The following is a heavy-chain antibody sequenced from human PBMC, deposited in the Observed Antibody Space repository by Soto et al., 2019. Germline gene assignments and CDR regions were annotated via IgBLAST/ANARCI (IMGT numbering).Heavy chain of an antibody. CDR2: ITWNGDNV. CDR3: VKDGKWELLQGDPFDN. Sequence: GGSLRLSCAASGLNFDDYAMHWVRQVPGKGLEWVSGITWNGDNVAYADSVKGRFTISRDNAKSTLYLQMNSLRVEDTALYYCVKDGKWELLQGDPFDNWGQGTLVTVSS. J-gene: IGHJ4*02. CDR1: GLNFDDYA. V-gene: IGHV3-9*01. D-gene: IGHD1-26*01.